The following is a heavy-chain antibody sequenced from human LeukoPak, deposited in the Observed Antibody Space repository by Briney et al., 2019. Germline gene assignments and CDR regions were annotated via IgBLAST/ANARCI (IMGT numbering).Heavy chain of an antibody. J-gene: IGHJ4*02. CDR2: IYTSGST. CDR1: GGSISSYY. CDR3: ARGDRGDILTGYYDGRFDY. D-gene: IGHD3-9*01. V-gene: IGHV4-4*07. Sequence: SETLSLTCTVSGGSISSYYWSWIRQPAGKGLEWIGRIYTSGSTNYNPSLKSRVTISVDTSKNQFSLKLSSVTAADTAVYYCARGDRGDILTGYYDGRFDYWGQGTLVTVSS.